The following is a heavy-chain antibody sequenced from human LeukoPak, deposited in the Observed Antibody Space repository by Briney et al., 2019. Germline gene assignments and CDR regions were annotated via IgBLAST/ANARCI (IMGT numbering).Heavy chain of an antibody. Sequence: GGSLRLSCAASGFTFSDYAMSWVRQAPGKAPEYVATISGSGTYTFYTDSVKGRFTLSRDNSKNTLYLQMTSLRVEDTAVYYCAKDSNSSGWLRFYYYYGMDVWGQGTTVTVSS. CDR3: AKDSNSSGWLRFYYYYGMDV. CDR2: ISGSGTYT. V-gene: IGHV3-23*01. D-gene: IGHD6-19*01. CDR1: GFTFSDYA. J-gene: IGHJ6*02.